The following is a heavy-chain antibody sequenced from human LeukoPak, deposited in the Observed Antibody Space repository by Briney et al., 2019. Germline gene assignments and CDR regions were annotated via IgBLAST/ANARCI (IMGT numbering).Heavy chain of an antibody. Sequence: SVKVSCKASGGTFSSYAISWVRQAPGQGLEWMGGIIPIFGTANYAQKFQGRVTITADKSTSTAYMGLSSLRSEDTAVYYCARSPMAYFDYWGQGTLVTVSP. CDR3: ARSPMAYFDY. CDR1: GGTFSSYA. D-gene: IGHD5-24*01. CDR2: IIPIFGTA. V-gene: IGHV1-69*06. J-gene: IGHJ4*02.